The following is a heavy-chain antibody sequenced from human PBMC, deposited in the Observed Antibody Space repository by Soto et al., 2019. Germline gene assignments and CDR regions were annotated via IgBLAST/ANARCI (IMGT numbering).Heavy chain of an antibody. CDR2: INWSGSST. CDR3: ARDGGVAVAVDASDI. Sequence: EVQLVESGGGVVRPGGSLRLSCAASGFTFEDHGMTWVRQVPGKGLEWVAEINWSGSSTSYADSVKGRFTISRDNAKNSLYLQMNILRAEDTALYFGARDGGVAVAVDASDIWGQGTMVTVSS. J-gene: IGHJ3*02. CDR1: GFTFEDHG. D-gene: IGHD6-19*01. V-gene: IGHV3-20*04.